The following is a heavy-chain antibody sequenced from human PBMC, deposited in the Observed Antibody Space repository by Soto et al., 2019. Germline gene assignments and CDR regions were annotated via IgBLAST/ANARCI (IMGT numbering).Heavy chain of an antibody. CDR1: GFTFSSYA. CDR3: AKDLVLLWFGELSNAFDI. V-gene: IGHV3-23*01. Sequence: EVQLLESGGGLVQPGGSLRLSCAASGFTFSSYAMSWVRQAPGKELEWVSAISGSGGSTYYADSVKGRFTIARDNSKNTLYRQMNSLRAEDTAVYYCAKDLVLLWFGELSNAFDIWGQGTMVTVSS. J-gene: IGHJ3*02. D-gene: IGHD3-10*01. CDR2: ISGSGGST.